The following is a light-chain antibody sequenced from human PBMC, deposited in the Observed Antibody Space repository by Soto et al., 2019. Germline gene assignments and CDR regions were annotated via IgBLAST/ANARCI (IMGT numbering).Light chain of an antibody. V-gene: IGLV2-11*01. J-gene: IGLJ1*01. CDR3: CSYAGSYTYV. CDR1: SSDVGYYNY. Sequence: QSALTQPRSGSGSPGQSGSISCTGTSSDVGYYNYVSWYQQHPGKAPKLMIYDVSKRPSGVPDRFSGSTSGNTASLTISGLQAEDEADYFCCSYAGSYTYVFGTGTKVTVL. CDR2: DVS.